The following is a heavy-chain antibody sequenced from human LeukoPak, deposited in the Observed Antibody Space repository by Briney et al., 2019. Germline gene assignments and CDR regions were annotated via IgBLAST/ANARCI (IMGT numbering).Heavy chain of an antibody. CDR1: GGSISSSSYS. D-gene: IGHD6-19*01. CDR3: ARFSNFRSSGWHGVPDY. V-gene: IGHV4-39*01. J-gene: IGHJ4*02. CDR2: IYYSGST. Sequence: SETLSLTCTVSGGSISSSSYSWGWIRQPPGKGLEWIGSIYYSGSTYYNPSLKSRVTISVDTSKNQFSLKLSSVTAADTAVYYCARFSNFRSSGWHGVPDYWGQGTLVTVSS.